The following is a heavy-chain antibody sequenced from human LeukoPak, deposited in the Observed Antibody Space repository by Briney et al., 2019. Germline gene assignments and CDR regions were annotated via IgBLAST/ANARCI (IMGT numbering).Heavy chain of an antibody. J-gene: IGHJ6*02. D-gene: IGHD5-12*01. CDR2: ISAYNGNT. V-gene: IGHV1-18*01. Sequence: ASVKVSCKSSGGVFSSYAVTWVRQAPGQGLEWMGWISAYNGNTNYAQKLQGRVTMTTDTSTSTAYMELRSLRSDDTAVYYCARVDIVATRAYYYYGMDVWGQGTTVTVSS. CDR3: ARVDIVATRAYYYYGMDV. CDR1: GGVFSSYA.